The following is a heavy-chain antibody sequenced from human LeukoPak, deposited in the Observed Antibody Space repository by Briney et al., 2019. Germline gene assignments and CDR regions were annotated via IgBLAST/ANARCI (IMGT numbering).Heavy chain of an antibody. J-gene: IGHJ6*02. V-gene: IGHV3-30-3*01. CDR1: GFTFSSYA. CDR3: ARDITVTTSGIYYYGMDV. D-gene: IGHD4-17*01. CDR2: ISYDGSNK. Sequence: PGGSLRLSCAASGFTFSSYAMHWVRQAPGKGLEWVAVISYDGSNKYYADSVKGRFTISRDNPKNTLYLQMNSLRAEDTAVYYCARDITVTTSGIYYYGMDVWGQGTTVTVSS.